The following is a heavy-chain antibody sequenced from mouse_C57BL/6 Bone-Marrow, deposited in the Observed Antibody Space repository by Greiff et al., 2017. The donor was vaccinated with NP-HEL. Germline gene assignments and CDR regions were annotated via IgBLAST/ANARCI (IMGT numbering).Heavy chain of an antibody. D-gene: IGHD1-1*01. CDR1: GFTFSDYY. CDR3: ANQIDYYYGSSYAMDY. V-gene: IGHV5-12*01. J-gene: IGHJ4*01. Sequence: EVQLVESGGGLVQPGGSLKLSCAASGFTFSDYYMYWVRQTPEKRLEWVAYISNGGGSTYYPDTVKGRFTFSIDNANNTPYMQMSRLKSEDTAMYYCANQIDYYYGSSYAMDYWGQGTSVTVSS. CDR2: ISNGGGST.